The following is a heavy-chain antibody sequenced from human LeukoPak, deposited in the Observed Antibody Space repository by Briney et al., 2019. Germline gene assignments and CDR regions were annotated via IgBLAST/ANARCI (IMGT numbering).Heavy chain of an antibody. J-gene: IGHJ4*02. CDR1: GFTFSSYA. CDR3: ARDLKHYYDSSGSG. V-gene: IGHV3-30*14. Sequence: AGGSLRLSCAASGFTFSSYAMHWVRQAPGKGLEWVAVISYDGSNKYYADSVKGRFTISRDNSKNTLYLQMNSLRAEDTAMYYCARDLKHYYDSSGSGWGQGTLVTVSS. CDR2: ISYDGSNK. D-gene: IGHD3-22*01.